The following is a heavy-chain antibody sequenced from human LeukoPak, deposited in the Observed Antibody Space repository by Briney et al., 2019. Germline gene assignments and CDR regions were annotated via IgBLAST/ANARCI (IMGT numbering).Heavy chain of an antibody. CDR2: INHSGST. Sequence: SETLSLTCAVYGGSFSGYYWSWIRQPPGKGLEWIGEINHSGSTNYNPSLKSRVTISVDTSKNQFSLKLSSVTAADTAVYYCARVIAGMTTVVTPWFDPWGQGTLATVSS. J-gene: IGHJ5*02. V-gene: IGHV4-34*01. CDR3: ARVIAGMTTVVTPWFDP. D-gene: IGHD4-23*01. CDR1: GGSFSGYY.